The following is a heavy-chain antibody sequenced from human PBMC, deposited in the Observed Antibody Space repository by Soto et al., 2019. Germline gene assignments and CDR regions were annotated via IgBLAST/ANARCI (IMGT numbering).Heavy chain of an antibody. Sequence: QVQLVQSGAEVKKPGSSVKVSCKASGGTFSSYAISWVRQAPGPGLEWMGGIIPIFGTANYAQKFQGRVTIAADKSTSTAYRELSSLRSEDTAVYYCARDPLRYVYYYGMDVWGQGTTVTVFS. V-gene: IGHV1-69*14. CDR3: ARDPLRYVYYYGMDV. CDR2: IIPIFGTA. CDR1: GGTFSSYA. J-gene: IGHJ6*02. D-gene: IGHD1-1*01.